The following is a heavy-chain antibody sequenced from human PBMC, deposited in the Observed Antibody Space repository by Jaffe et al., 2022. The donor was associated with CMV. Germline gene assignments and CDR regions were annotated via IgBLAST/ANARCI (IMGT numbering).Heavy chain of an antibody. Sequence: EVQLVESGGGLVKPGGSLRLSCAASGFTFSSYSMNWVRQAPGKGLEWVSSISSSSSYIYYADSVKGRFTISRDNAKNSLYLQMNSLRAEDTAVYYCASLHMDFWSGPSPVDYWGQGTLVTVSS. D-gene: IGHD3-3*01. J-gene: IGHJ4*02. CDR1: GFTFSSYS. CDR2: ISSSSSYI. V-gene: IGHV3-21*01. CDR3: ASLHMDFWSGPSPVDY.